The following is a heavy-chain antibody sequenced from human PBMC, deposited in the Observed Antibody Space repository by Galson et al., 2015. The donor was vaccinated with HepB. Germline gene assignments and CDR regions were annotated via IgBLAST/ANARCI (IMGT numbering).Heavy chain of an antibody. CDR2: ISGSGGST. V-gene: IGHV3-23*01. D-gene: IGHD3-22*01. J-gene: IGHJ3*02. CDR3: AKDHYYDSSGYYDDAFDI. Sequence: SLRLSCAASGFTFSSYAMSWVRQAPGKGLVWVSAISGSGGSTYYADSVKGRFTISRDNSKNTLYLQMNSLRAEDTAVYYCAKDHYYDSSGYYDDAFDIWGQGTMVTVSS. CDR1: GFTFSSYA.